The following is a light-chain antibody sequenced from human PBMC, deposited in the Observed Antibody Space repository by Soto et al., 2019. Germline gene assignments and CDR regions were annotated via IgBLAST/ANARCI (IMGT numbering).Light chain of an antibody. J-gene: IGKJ1*01. Sequence: DIQMTQSPSTLSASVGGRVTITCRASLSVGTWVAWYQQKPGKAPKLLIYGASNLESGVPSRFSGSGSGTEFTLTITTLQPDDFATYFCQHYRRNTWSFGPGTKVDI. CDR2: GAS. CDR3: QHYRRNTWS. CDR1: LSVGTW. V-gene: IGKV1-5*01.